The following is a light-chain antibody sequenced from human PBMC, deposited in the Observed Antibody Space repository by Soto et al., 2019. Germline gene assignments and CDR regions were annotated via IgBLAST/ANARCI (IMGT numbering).Light chain of an antibody. CDR3: QQYYNVPIT. CDR2: DAS. V-gene: IGKV1-5*01. CDR1: QTISSW. Sequence: DIQMTQSPSTLSASVRDRVTITCRASQTISSWLAWFQQRPGRAPKLLILDASSLDTGVPSRFSGSGSGTDFTFTISSLQSEDIATYYCQQYYNVPITFGQGTRLEIK. J-gene: IGKJ5*01.